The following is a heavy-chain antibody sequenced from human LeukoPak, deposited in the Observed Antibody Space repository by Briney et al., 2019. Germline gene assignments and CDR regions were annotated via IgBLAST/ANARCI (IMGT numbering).Heavy chain of an antibody. CDR2: INPSGGST. J-gene: IGHJ5*02. Sequence: ASVKVSCKASGYTFTSYYMHRVRQAPGQGLEWMGIINPSGGSTSYAQKFQGRVTMTRDTSTSTVYMELSSLRSEDTAVYYCARDTVRRGYDFWSGYGYNWFDPWGQGTLVTVSS. D-gene: IGHD3-3*01. CDR3: ARDTVRRGYDFWSGYGYNWFDP. CDR1: GYTFTSYY. V-gene: IGHV1-46*01.